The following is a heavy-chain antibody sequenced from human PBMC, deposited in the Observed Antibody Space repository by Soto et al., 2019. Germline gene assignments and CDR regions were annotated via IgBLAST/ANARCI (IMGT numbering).Heavy chain of an antibody. CDR3: VKSRGGNNFDFFD. CDR1: GFTFSSYA. CDR2: VRGNGDPP. V-gene: IGHV3-64D*06. D-gene: IGHD5-12*01. J-gene: IGHJ4*02. Sequence: GGSLRLSCSASGFTFSSYAMHWVRQAPGKRLEYVSGVRGNGDPPFYADSVKGRFTISRDNSKNTLYLQMSSLSADDAAVYYCVKSRGGNNFDFFDWGQGALVTVSS.